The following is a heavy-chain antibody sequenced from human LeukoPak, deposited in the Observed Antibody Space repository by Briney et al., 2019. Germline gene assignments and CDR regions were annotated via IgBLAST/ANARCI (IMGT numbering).Heavy chain of an antibody. V-gene: IGHV3-30*04. CDR1: GFTFSSYA. CDR3: XXXXXXXXXXXGPXXXDY. CDR2: ISYDGSNK. J-gene: IGHJ4*02. Sequence: CXASGFTFSSYAMHWVRQAPGKGLEWVAVISYDGSNKYYADSVKGRFTISRDNSKNTLYLQMNSLRDEDTAVYYXXXXXXXXXXXXGPXXXDYWGQXTXVTVSS.